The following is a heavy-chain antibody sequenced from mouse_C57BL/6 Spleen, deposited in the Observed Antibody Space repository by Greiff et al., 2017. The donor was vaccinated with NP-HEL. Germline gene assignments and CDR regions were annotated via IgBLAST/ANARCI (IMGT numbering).Heavy chain of an antibody. Sequence: QVQLQQSGAELVRPGTSVKVSCKASGYAFTNYLIEWVKQRPGQGLEWIGVINPGSGGTNYNEKFKGKATLTADKSSSTAYMQLSSLTSEDSAVYVCAGDSSGYWFAYWGQGTLVTVSA. CDR1: GYAFTNYL. CDR2: INPGSGGT. CDR3: AGDSSGYWFAY. D-gene: IGHD3-2*02. V-gene: IGHV1-54*01. J-gene: IGHJ3*01.